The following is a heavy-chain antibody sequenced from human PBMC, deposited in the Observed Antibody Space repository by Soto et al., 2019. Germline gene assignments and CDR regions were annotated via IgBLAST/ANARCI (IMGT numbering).Heavy chain of an antibody. D-gene: IGHD6-13*01. Sequence: ASVKVSCKASGYTFTSYGISWVRQAPGQGLEWMGWISAYNGNTNYAQKLQGRVTMTTDTSTSTAYMELRSLRSDDTAVYYCARGKVRGTAAAALGWFDPWGQGTLITVSS. CDR3: ARGKVRGTAAAALGWFDP. J-gene: IGHJ5*02. V-gene: IGHV1-18*01. CDR2: ISAYNGNT. CDR1: GYTFTSYG.